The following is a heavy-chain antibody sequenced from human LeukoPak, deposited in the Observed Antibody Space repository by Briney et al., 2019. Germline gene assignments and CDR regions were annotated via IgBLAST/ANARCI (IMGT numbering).Heavy chain of an antibody. CDR1: GFTFSSYA. CDR2: ISYDGSNK. CDR3: ARGGSAQYYYYYGMDV. D-gene: IGHD3-10*01. Sequence: ESGGSLRLSCAASGFTFSSYAMHWVRQAPGKGLEWVAVISYDGSNKYYADSVKGRFTISRDNSKNTLYLQMNSLRSDDTAVYYCARGGSAQYYYYYGMDVWGQGTTVTVSS. V-gene: IGHV3-30-3*01. J-gene: IGHJ6*02.